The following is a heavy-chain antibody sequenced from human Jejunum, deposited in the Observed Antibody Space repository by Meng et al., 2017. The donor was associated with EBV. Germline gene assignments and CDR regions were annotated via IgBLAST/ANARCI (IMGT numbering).Heavy chain of an antibody. CDR2: ISTYNANT. CDR1: GYTYSSYG. Sequence: QVHLVQYGSDVKKPGASVKFSCKVSGYTYSSYGISWVRQAPGQGLEWMGWISTYNANTNYAQNFQGRVTLTTDTSTNTAYMDLRSLTSDDTALYYCASGGVVVSGSYYFDYWGQGTLVTVSS. D-gene: IGHD2-21*02. CDR3: ASGGVVVSGSYYFDY. J-gene: IGHJ4*02. V-gene: IGHV1-18*01.